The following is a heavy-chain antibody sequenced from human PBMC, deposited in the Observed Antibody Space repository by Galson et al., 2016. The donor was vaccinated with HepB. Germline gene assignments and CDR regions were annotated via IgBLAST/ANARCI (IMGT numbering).Heavy chain of an antibody. J-gene: IGHJ6*02. CDR1: GFTLSTYS. Sequence: SLRLSCAASGFTLSTYSFHWVRQAPGKGLEWLSYISSSSGTIYYADSVEGRFTISRDNAKNSLYLQMNSLRDEDTAVYYCVRSHPRLRYFDRVGRAMDVWGQGTTVTVSS. CDR2: ISSSSGTI. D-gene: IGHD3-9*01. V-gene: IGHV3-48*02. CDR3: VRSHPRLRYFDRVGRAMDV.